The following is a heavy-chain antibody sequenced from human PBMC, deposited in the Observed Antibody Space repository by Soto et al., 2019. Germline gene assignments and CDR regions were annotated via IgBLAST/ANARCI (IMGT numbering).Heavy chain of an antibody. CDR2: IYYSGST. V-gene: IGHV4-30-4*01. CDR3: ARDLSRGNCRGGSCYFNWFDP. Sequence: PSETLSLTCTVSGGSISSGDYYWSWIRQPPGKGLEWIGYIYYSGSTYYNPSLKSRVTISVDTSKNQFSLKLSSVTAADTAVYYCARDLSRGNCRGGSCYFNWFDPWGQGTLVTVSS. J-gene: IGHJ5*02. CDR1: GGSISSGDYY. D-gene: IGHD2-15*01.